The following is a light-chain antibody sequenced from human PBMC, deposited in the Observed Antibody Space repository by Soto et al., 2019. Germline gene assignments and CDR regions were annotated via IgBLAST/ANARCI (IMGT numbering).Light chain of an antibody. V-gene: IGLV1-40*01. Sequence: QSVLTQPPSVSGAPGQRVTISCTESSSNIGAGYDVHWYQQLPGTAPKLLIYANSNRPSGVPDRFSGSKSVTSASLAITGLQAEDEADYYCQSYDSSLSAWVFGGGTQLTVL. CDR1: SSNIGAGYD. CDR3: QSYDSSLSAWV. J-gene: IGLJ3*02. CDR2: ANS.